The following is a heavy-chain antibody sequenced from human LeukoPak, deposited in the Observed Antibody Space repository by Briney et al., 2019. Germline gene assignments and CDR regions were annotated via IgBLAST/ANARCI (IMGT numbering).Heavy chain of an antibody. D-gene: IGHD3-10*01. J-gene: IGHJ4*02. CDR2: IYSGGST. CDR3: ARGLLLWFGAGYFDY. CDR1: GFTVSSNY. V-gene: IGHV3-53*01. Sequence: GGSLRLSCAASGFTVSSNYMSWVRQAPGKGLEWVSVIYSGGSTYYADSVKGRFTISRDNSKNTLCLQMNSLRAEDTAVYYCARGLLLWFGAGYFDYWGQGTLVTVSS.